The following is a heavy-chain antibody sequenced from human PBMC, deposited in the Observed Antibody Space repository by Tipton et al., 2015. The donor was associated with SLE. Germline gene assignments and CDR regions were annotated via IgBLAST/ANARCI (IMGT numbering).Heavy chain of an antibody. J-gene: IGHJ2*01. D-gene: IGHD5-18*01. CDR3: ARDQSYGPIDL. CDR1: GGSISSGGYS. CDR2: IYHSGST. Sequence: TLSLTCAVSGGSISSGGYSWSWIRQPPGKGLEWIGYIYHSGSTYYNPSLKSRVTISVDRSKNQFSLKLSSVTAADTAVYYCARDQSYGPIDLWGRGTLVTVSS. V-gene: IGHV4-30-2*01.